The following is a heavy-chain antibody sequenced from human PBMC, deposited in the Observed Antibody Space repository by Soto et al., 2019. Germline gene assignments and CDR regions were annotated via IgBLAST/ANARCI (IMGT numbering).Heavy chain of an antibody. CDR1: GYTFTNFG. J-gene: IGHJ6*02. V-gene: IGHV1-18*01. CDR2: ISAYNGNT. Sequence: GASVKVSCKASGYTFTNFGISWVRQAPGQGLEWMGWISAYNGNTNYAQKLQGRVTMTTDTSTSTAYMELRSLRSDDTAVYYCARDRYCSSTSCYSFGHEYYYYYGMDVWGQGTTVTVSS. CDR3: ARDRYCSSTSCYSFGHEYYYYYGMDV. D-gene: IGHD2-2*01.